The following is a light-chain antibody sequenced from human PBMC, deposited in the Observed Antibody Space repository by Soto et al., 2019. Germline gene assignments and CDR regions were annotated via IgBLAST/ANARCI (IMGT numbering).Light chain of an antibody. Sequence: DIQMTQSPSSLSASVGDRVTITCQASQDISNYLNWYQQKPGKAPKLLIYDASNLETGVPSRFSGSGSRTDFTFTISSLQPEDIATYYCQQYYNLPLTFGGGTKVEIK. V-gene: IGKV1-33*01. CDR2: DAS. CDR1: QDISNY. CDR3: QQYYNLPLT. J-gene: IGKJ4*01.